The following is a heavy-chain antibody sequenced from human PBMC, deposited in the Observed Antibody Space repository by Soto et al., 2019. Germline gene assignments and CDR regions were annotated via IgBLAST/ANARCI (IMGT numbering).Heavy chain of an antibody. V-gene: IGHV3-21*04. Sequence: EVQLVESGGGLVKPGGSLRLSCVASGITFSSYSMNWVRQAPGKGLEWVSSISSSSSYIYYADSLKGRSTISRDNARNLLYMQMNSLRAEETAGYYCAGSEIVGAGNWHFDLWGRGTLVTLSS. CDR3: AGSEIVGAGNWHFDL. CDR1: GITFSSYS. J-gene: IGHJ2*01. CDR2: ISSSSSYI. D-gene: IGHD1-26*01.